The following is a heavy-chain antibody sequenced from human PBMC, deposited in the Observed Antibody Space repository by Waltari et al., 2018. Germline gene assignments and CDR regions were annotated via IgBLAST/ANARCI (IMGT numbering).Heavy chain of an antibody. CDR2: ISFHQSNK. V-gene: IGHV3-30*04. J-gene: IGHJ4*02. CDR3: ARDVVPYCGADCHFDY. D-gene: IGHD2-21*02. CDR1: GFTFSSFA. Sequence: QVQLVESGGGVVHPGRSLTLSCGASGFTFSSFAMHWVRQAPGKVLEWVAAISFHQSNKYYADAVKGRFTVSRDNLKNTLFLQMNSLTAEDTALYYCARDVVPYCGADCHFDYWGQGTLVIVSS.